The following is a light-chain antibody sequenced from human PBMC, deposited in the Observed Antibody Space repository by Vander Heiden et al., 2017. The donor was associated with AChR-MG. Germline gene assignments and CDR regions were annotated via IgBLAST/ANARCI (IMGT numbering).Light chain of an antibody. Sequence: DLVMTQSPDPLAVSLGERATINCKSSQSVLYSSNNKNYLAWYQQKPGQPPKLLIYWASTRESGVPDRFSGSGSGTDFTLTISSLQAEDVAVYYCQQYYSTPPVTFGQRTKVEIK. CDR3: QQYYSTPPVT. CDR1: QSVLYSSNNKNY. CDR2: WAS. V-gene: IGKV4-1*01. J-gene: IGKJ1*01.